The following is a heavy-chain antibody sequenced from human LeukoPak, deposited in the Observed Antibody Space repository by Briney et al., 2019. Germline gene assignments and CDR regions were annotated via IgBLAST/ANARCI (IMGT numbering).Heavy chain of an antibody. V-gene: IGHV4-4*07. D-gene: IGHD4-17*01. CDR1: GGSISSYY. CDR3: ARDHPDYGDFTDAFDI. J-gene: IGHJ3*02. Sequence: PSETLSLTCTVSGGSISSYYGSWIRQPAGKGLEWIGRIYTSGSTNYNPSLKSRVTMSVDTSKNQFSLKLSSVTAADTAVYYCARDHPDYGDFTDAFDIWGQGTMVTVSS. CDR2: IYTSGST.